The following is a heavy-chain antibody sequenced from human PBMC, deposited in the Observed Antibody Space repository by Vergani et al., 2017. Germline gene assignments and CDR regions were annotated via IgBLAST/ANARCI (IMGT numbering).Heavy chain of an antibody. Sequence: EVQLVESGGGLVQPGGSLRLSCAASGFTFSSYSMNWVRQAPGKGLEWVSYISSSSSTIYYADSVKGRFTISRDNAKNSLYLQMNSLRDEDTAVYYCARDPSTDYGGNPYYFDYGGQGTLVAVSS. D-gene: IGHD4-23*01. J-gene: IGHJ4*02. CDR3: ARDPSTDYGGNPYYFDY. CDR2: ISSSSSTI. V-gene: IGHV3-48*02. CDR1: GFTFSSYS.